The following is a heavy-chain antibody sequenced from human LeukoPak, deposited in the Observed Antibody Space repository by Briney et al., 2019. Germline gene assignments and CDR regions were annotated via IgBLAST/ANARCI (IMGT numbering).Heavy chain of an antibody. CDR3: AKTDLDTDVTTLIDY. D-gene: IGHD4-17*01. J-gene: IGHJ4*02. CDR1: GFAFSTYV. CDR2: ISGSGGST. V-gene: IGHV3-23*01. Sequence: GGSLRLSCAASGFAFSTYVMNWVRQAPGKGLEWVSAISGSGGSTYYADSVKGRFTISRDNSKNTLYLQMNSLRAEDTAVYYCAKTDLDTDVTTLIDYWGQGTLVTVSS.